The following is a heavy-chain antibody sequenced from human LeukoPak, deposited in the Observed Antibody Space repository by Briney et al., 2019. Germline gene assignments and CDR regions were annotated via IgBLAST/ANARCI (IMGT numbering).Heavy chain of an antibody. J-gene: IGHJ5*02. CDR3: AKGRYFDDSWFDP. CDR2: IRYDGSNK. CDR1: GFTFSSFG. Sequence: GGSLRLSCAASGFTFSSFGMPWVRQAPGKGLEWVAFIRYDGSNKYYADSVKGRFTISRDNSKNTLYLQMNSLRAEDTAVYYCAKGRYFDDSWFDPWGQGTLVTVSS. D-gene: IGHD3-9*01. V-gene: IGHV3-30*02.